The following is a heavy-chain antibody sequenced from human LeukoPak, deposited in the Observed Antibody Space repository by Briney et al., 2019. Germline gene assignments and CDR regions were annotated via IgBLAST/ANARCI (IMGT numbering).Heavy chain of an antibody. V-gene: IGHV4-34*01. CDR3: ARGVVLVGATIESRSFDY. CDR1: GGSFSGYY. Sequence: SETLSLTCAVYGGSFSGYYWSWIRQPPGKGLEWLGEINHSGSTNYNPSLKRRVPISVDTSKNQSSLKLSSVTAADTAVYYCARGVVLVGATIESRSFDYWGQGTLVTVSS. CDR2: INHSGST. D-gene: IGHD1-26*01. J-gene: IGHJ4*02.